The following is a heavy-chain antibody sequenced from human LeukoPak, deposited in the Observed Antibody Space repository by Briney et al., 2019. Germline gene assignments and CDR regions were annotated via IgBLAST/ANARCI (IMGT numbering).Heavy chain of an antibody. CDR3: ARRRDYYYYYYMDV. Sequence: SETLSLTCAVYGGSFSGYYWSWIRQPAGKGLEWIGRIYTSGSTNYNPSLKSRVTISVDTSKNQFSLKLSSVTAADTAVYYCARRRDYYYYYYMDVWGKGTTATISS. CDR1: GGSFSGYY. D-gene: IGHD2-21*02. J-gene: IGHJ6*03. CDR2: IYTSGST. V-gene: IGHV4-59*10.